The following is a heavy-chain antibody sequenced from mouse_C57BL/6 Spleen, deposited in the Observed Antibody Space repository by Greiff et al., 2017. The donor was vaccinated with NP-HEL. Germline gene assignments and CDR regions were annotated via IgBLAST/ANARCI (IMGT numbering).Heavy chain of an antibody. CDR2: ISSGSSTI. J-gene: IGHJ3*01. CDR1: GFTFSDYG. Sequence: EVMLVESGGGLVKPGGSLKLSCAASGFTFSDYGMHWVRQAPEKGLEWVAYISSGSSTIYYADTVKGRFTISRDNAKNTLFLQMTSLRSEDTAMYYCARGDLYDGDYVVAYWGQGTLVTVSA. CDR3: ARGDLYDGDYVVAY. V-gene: IGHV5-17*01. D-gene: IGHD2-3*01.